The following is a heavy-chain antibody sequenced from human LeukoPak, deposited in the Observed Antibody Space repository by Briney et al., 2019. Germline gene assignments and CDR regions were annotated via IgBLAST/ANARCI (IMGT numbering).Heavy chain of an antibody. J-gene: IGHJ6*03. D-gene: IGHD5-12*01. V-gene: IGHV3-30*02. CDR1: GFTFSSYG. CDR2: IRYDGSNK. CDR3: ARGGGYEAQYYYYLDV. Sequence: GGSLRLSCAASGFTFSSYGMYWVRQAPGKGLEWVAFIRYDGSNKYYADSVKGRFTVSRDNSKNTLYLQMKSLRAEDTAVYYCARGGGYEAQYYYYLDVWGKGTTVTISS.